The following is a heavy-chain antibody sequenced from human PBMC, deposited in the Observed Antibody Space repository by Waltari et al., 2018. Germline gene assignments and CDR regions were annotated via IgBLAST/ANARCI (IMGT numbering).Heavy chain of an antibody. CDR1: GFPFSDYS. V-gene: IGHV3-23*01. CDR2: ISGSGDIT. J-gene: IGHJ4*02. CDR3: AKWSRLTGDTRHFDQ. Sequence: EVQLLESGGGLVQPGGSLRLSCAASGFPFSDYSIIWVRQAPGKGLEWVSVISGSGDITYYADFVKGRFTISRDDSKSTVYLQMNSLRAEDTAVYYCAKWSRLTGDTRHFDQWGQGTLVTVSS.